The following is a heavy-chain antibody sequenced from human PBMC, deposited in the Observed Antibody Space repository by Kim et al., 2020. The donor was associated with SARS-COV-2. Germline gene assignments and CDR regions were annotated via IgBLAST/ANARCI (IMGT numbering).Heavy chain of an antibody. V-gene: IGHV4-59*10. CDR2: GNT. CDR3: ARLDFGDDY. D-gene: IGHD4-17*01. J-gene: IGHJ4*02. Sequence: GNTNSDTSLKGRLTMSVDTSKSQFSLKLSSVTAADTAVYFCARLDFGDDYWGQGTLVTVSS.